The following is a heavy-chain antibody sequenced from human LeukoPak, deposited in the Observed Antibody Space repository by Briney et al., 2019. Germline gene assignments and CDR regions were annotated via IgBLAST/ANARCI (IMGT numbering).Heavy chain of an antibody. V-gene: IGHV3-23*01. CDR1: GFTFSSYA. J-gene: IGHJ4*02. CDR3: AKGRRGAAAAGRMFDY. Sequence: GGSLRLSCAASGFTFSSYAMSWVRQAPGKGLEWVSAISGSGGSTYYADSVKGRFTISRDNSKNALYLQMNSLRAEDTAVYYCAKGRRGAAAAGRMFDYWGQGTLVTVSS. D-gene: IGHD6-13*01. CDR2: ISGSGGST.